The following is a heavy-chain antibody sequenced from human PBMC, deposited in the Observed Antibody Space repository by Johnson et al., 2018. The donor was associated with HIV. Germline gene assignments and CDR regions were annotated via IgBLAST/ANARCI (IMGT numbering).Heavy chain of an antibody. V-gene: IGHV3-74*01. CDR1: GFTFSSYW. J-gene: IGHJ3*02. CDR2: INSDGSST. Sequence: VQLVESGGGLVQPGGSLRLSCAASGFTFSSYWMHWVRQAPGKGLVWVSRINSDGSSTSYADSVKGRFTISRDNDKNTLYLQMNSLRAEDTAVYHCAVPTGATTSFDIWGQGTMVTVSS. D-gene: IGHD5-24*01. CDR3: AVPTGATTSFDI.